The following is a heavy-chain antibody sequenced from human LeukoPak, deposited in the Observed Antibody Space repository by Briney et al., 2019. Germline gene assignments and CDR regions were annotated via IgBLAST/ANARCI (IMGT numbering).Heavy chain of an antibody. V-gene: IGHV1-18*04. CDR2: ISAYNGNT. CDR3: ARDGEGYSGSYHFDY. CDR1: GYTFTSYY. Sequence: ASVKVSCKASGYTFTSYYMHWVRQAPGQGLEWMGWISAYNGNTNYAQKLQGRVTMTTDTSTSTAYMELRSLRSDDTAVYYCARDGEGYSGSYHFDYWGQGTLVTVSS. D-gene: IGHD1-26*01. J-gene: IGHJ4*02.